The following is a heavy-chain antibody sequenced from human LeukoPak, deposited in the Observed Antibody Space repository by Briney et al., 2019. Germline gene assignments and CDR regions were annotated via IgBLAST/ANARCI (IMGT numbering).Heavy chain of an antibody. J-gene: IGHJ4*02. CDR2: ISISGASI. D-gene: IGHD4-23*01. CDR1: GFTFSSYE. Sequence: PGGSLRLSCAASGFTFSSYEMSWVRQAPGKGLEWVSYISISGASIYYADSVRGRFSISRDNAKNSLYLQMNSLRADDTAFYYCARGRSDSGGRIDYWGQGTLVTVSS. CDR3: ARGRSDSGGRIDY. V-gene: IGHV3-48*03.